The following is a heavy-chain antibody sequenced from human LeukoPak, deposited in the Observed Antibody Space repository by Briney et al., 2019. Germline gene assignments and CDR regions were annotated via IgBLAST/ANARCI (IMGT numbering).Heavy chain of an antibody. V-gene: IGHV3-23*01. D-gene: IGHD3-22*01. Sequence: PGRSLRLSCAASRVTFSSYGMHWVRQAPGKGLEWVSAISGSGGSTYYADSVKGRVTISRDNSKNTLYLQMNSLRAEDKAVYYCAKSLLVGTSSGYYNGAFDIWGQGTMVTVSS. J-gene: IGHJ3*02. CDR3: AKSLLVGTSSGYYNGAFDI. CDR1: RVTFSSYG. CDR2: ISGSGGST.